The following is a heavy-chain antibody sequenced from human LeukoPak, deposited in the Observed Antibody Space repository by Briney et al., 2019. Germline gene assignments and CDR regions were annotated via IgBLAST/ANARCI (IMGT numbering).Heavy chain of an antibody. Sequence: ASVQFSCNGSGYTFTDYYIHWVRQAPGQGLEWMGWINPDSGSTNYLRNFQGRVTITRDPSINTAYMELNTLRSDDTALYFCARDHRHTSDYQDFDYWGQGPLVTVSS. D-gene: IGHD5-12*01. CDR3: ARDHRHTSDYQDFDY. J-gene: IGHJ4*02. CDR2: INPDSGST. V-gene: IGHV1-2*02. CDR1: GYTFTDYY.